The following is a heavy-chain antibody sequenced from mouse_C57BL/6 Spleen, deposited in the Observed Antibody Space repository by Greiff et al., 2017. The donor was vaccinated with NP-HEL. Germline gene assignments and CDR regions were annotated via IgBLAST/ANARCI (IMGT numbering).Heavy chain of an antibody. Sequence: QVQLQQPGAELVKPGASVKMSCKASGYTFTSYWITWVKQRPGQGLEWIGDIYPGSGSTNYNEKFKSKATLTVDTSSSTAYMQLSSLTSEDSAVYYCARGSSNSYYAMDYWGQGTSVTVSS. CDR1: GYTFTSYW. CDR2: IYPGSGST. V-gene: IGHV1-55*01. CDR3: ARGSSNSYYAMDY. D-gene: IGHD2-5*01. J-gene: IGHJ4*01.